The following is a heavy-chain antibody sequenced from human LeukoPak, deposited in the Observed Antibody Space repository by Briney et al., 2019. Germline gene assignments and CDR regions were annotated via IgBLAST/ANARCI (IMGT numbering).Heavy chain of an antibody. CDR1: GGSISSYY. D-gene: IGHD4-17*01. CDR3: ASGLISYGDYGEFDY. V-gene: IGHV4-59*01. J-gene: IGHJ4*02. Sequence: VKPSETLSPTCTVSGGSISSYYWSWIRQPPGEGLEWIGYIYYSGSTNYNPSLKSRVTISVDTSKNQFSLKLSSVTAADTAVYYCASGLISYGDYGEFDYWGQGTLVTVSS. CDR2: IYYSGST.